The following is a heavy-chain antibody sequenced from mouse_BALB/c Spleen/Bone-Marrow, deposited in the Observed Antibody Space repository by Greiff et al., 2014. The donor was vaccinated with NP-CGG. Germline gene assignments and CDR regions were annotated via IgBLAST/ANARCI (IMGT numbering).Heavy chain of an antibody. D-gene: IGHD2-4*01. V-gene: IGHV14-3*02. Sequence: VHVKQSGADLVKPGASVKLSCTTSGFNIKDTYMHWVKQRPEQGLEWIGRIDPANGNTKYDPKFQGKATITADTSSNTAYLQLSSLTSEDTAVYYWARWDDYASDYWGQGTTLTVSS. J-gene: IGHJ2*01. CDR2: IDPANGNT. CDR1: GFNIKDTY. CDR3: ARWDDYASDY.